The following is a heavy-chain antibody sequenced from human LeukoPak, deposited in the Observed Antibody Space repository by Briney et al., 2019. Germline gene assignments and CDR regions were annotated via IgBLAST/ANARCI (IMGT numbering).Heavy chain of an antibody. Sequence: PGRSLRLSCAASGFTFSSYGMHWVRQAPGKGLEWVAVIWYDGSNKYYADSVKGRFTISRGNSKNTLYLQMNSLRAEDTAVNYCARGSHGRDGYSFHMDVWGKGTTVTVSS. J-gene: IGHJ6*03. V-gene: IGHV3-33*01. CDR3: ARGSHGRDGYSFHMDV. D-gene: IGHD5-24*01. CDR2: IWYDGSNK. CDR1: GFTFSSYG.